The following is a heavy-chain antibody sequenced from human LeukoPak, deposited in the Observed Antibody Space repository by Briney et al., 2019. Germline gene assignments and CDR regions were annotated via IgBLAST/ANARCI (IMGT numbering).Heavy chain of an antibody. J-gene: IGHJ4*02. CDR2: ISSSSSHI. V-gene: IGHV3-21*01. CDR3: ARDRSRDGYSRYYFDY. D-gene: IGHD5-24*01. CDR1: GFTFSSYS. Sequence: GGSLRLSCSASGFTFSSYSMNWVRQAPGKGLEWVSSISSSSSHIYYADSVKGRFTISRDNAKNSLYLQMNSLRAEDTAVYYCARDRSRDGYSRYYFDYWGQGTLVTVSS.